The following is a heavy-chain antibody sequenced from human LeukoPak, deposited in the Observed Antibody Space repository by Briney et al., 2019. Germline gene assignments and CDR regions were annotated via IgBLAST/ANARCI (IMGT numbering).Heavy chain of an antibody. CDR2: ISNSGSTI. V-gene: IGHV3-11*04. CDR1: GFTFSDYY. J-gene: IGHJ4*02. D-gene: IGHD6-19*01. Sequence: GGSLRLSCAVSGFTFSDYYMSWIRQAPGKGLEWVSYISNSGSTIYHADSVKGRFTISRDNAKNSLYLQMNTLGAEDTAVYYCARRAVAGNFDYWGQGTLVTVSS. CDR3: ARRAVAGNFDY.